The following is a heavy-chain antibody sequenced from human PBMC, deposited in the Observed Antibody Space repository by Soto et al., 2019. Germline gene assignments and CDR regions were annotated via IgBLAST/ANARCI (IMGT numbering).Heavy chain of an antibody. CDR2: ISGRGSST. Sequence: GGSLILSCAASGFTFSNYDMNWVRQAPGKGLEWVSAISGRGSSTYYADSVKGRFTISRDDSKNTAYLQMNSLRAEDTAVYYCAKRSTVAGAIRYDLDYWGQGTLVTVSS. CDR3: AKRSTVAGAIRYDLDY. J-gene: IGHJ4*02. D-gene: IGHD2-2*01. CDR1: GFTFSNYD. V-gene: IGHV3-23*01.